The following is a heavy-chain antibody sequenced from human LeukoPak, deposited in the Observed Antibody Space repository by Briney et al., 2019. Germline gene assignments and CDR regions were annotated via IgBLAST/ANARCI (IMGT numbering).Heavy chain of an antibody. CDR3: ANSLRPSYYMGV. V-gene: IGHV3-43*02. J-gene: IGHJ6*03. CDR2: ISGDGGST. CDR1: GFTFDDYA. Sequence: GGSLRLPCAASGFTFDDYAMHWVRQAPGKGLEWVSLISGDGGSTYYADSVKGRFTISRDNSKNSLYLQMNSLRTEDTALYYCANSLRPSYYMGVWGKGTTVTVSS.